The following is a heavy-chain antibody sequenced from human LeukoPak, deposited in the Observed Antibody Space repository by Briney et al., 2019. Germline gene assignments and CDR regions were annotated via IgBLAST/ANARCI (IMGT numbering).Heavy chain of an antibody. D-gene: IGHD3-22*01. CDR1: GFTFSSYA. J-gene: IGHJ4*02. V-gene: IGHV3-23*01. CDR3: AKVWTMIVVVRGARFDY. CDR2: ISGSGGST. Sequence: GGSLRLSCAASGFTFSSYAMSWVRQAPGKGLEWVSAISGSGGSTYYADSVKGRFTISRDNSKNTLYLQMNSLRAEDTAVYYCAKVWTMIVVVRGARFDYWGQGTLVTVSS.